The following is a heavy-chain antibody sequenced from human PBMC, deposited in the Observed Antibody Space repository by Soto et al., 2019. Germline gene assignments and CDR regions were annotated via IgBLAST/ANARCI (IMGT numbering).Heavy chain of an antibody. J-gene: IGHJ5*02. D-gene: IGHD3-3*01. CDR2: IRSKANSYAT. V-gene: IGHV3-73*02. CDR3: TGDYDFWSARNP. Sequence: EVQLVESGGGLVQPGGSLKLSCAASGFTFSGSAMHWVRQASGKGLEWVGRIRSKANSYATAYAASVKGRFTISRDDSKNTAYLQINSLKTEDTAVYYCTGDYDFWSARNPWGQGTLVTVSS. CDR1: GFTFSGSA.